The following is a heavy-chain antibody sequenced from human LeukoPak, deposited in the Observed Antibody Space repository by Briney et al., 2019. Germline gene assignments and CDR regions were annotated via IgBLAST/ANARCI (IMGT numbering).Heavy chain of an antibody. CDR2: INPNSGGT. J-gene: IGHJ3*02. CDR3: ARDPTEISRSYYYDSSSLGAFDI. D-gene: IGHD3-22*01. V-gene: IGHV1-2*02. Sequence: GASVKVSCKASGYTFTGYYMHWVRQAPGQGLEWMGWINPNSGGTSCAQKFQGRVTMTRDTSISTAYMELSRLRSDDTAVYYCARDPTEISRSYYYDSSSLGAFDIWGQGTMVTVSS. CDR1: GYTFTGYY.